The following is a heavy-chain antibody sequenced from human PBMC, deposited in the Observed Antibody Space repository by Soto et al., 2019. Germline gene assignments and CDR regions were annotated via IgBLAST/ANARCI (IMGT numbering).Heavy chain of an antibody. CDR2: ISAYNGNT. D-gene: IGHD5-12*01. CDR1: GYTFTSYG. J-gene: IGHJ6*03. CDR3: ARVVGYSGYDSLYYYYYMDV. V-gene: IGHV1-18*01. Sequence: ASVKVSCKACGYTFTSYGISWVRQAPGQGLEWMGWISAYNGNTNYAQKLQGRVTMTTDTSTSTAYMELRSLRSDDTAVYYCARVVGYSGYDSLYYYYYMDVWGKGTTVTVSS.